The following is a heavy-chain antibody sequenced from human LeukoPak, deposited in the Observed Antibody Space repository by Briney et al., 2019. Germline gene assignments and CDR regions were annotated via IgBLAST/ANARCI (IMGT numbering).Heavy chain of an antibody. D-gene: IGHD3-10*01. CDR2: ISSSGSTI. J-gene: IGHJ5*02. CDR1: GFTFSDYY. V-gene: IGHV3-11*01. CDR3: ARDRLTYYYGSGSPPAVQLWFDP. Sequence: GGSLRLSCAASGFTFSDYYMSWIRQAPGKGLEWVLYISSSGSTIYYADSVKGRFTISRDNAKNSLYLQMNSLRAEDTAVYYCARDRLTYYYGSGSPPAVQLWFDPWGQGTLVTVSS.